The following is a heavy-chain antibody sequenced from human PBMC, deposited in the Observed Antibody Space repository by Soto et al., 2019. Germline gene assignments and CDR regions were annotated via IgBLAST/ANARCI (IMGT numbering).Heavy chain of an antibody. CDR3: ARDQYSSGWFNWFDP. CDR1: VFTFSSYS. D-gene: IGHD6-19*01. Sequence: GGSLRLSCSASVFTFSSYSMNWFRQAPGKGLEWVSSISSSSSYIYYADSVKGRFTISRDNAKNSLYLQMNSLRAEDTAVYYCARDQYSSGWFNWFDPWGQGTLVTVSS. CDR2: ISSSSSYI. J-gene: IGHJ5*02. V-gene: IGHV3-21*01.